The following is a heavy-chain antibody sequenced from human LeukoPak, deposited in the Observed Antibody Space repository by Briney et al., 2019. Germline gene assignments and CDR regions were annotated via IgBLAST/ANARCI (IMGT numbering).Heavy chain of an antibody. CDR1: GSTFSSYS. Sequence: GGSLRLSCAASGSTFSSYSMNWVRQAPGKGLEWVSSISSSSSYIYYADSVKGRFTISRDNAKNSLYLQMNSLRAEDTAVYYCASGSIYCSSTSCYPRMDYWGQGTLVTVSS. J-gene: IGHJ4*02. CDR3: ASGSIYCSSTSCYPRMDY. D-gene: IGHD2-2*01. V-gene: IGHV3-21*01. CDR2: ISSSSSYI.